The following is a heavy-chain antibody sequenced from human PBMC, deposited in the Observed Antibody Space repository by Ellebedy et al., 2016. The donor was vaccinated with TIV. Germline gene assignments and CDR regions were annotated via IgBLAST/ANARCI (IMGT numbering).Heavy chain of an antibody. J-gene: IGHJ4*02. Sequence: ASVKVSCKASGYTFTGYYMHWVRQAPGQGLEWMGIINPSGGSTSYAQKFQGRVTMTRDTSTSTVYMELSSLRSDDTAVYYCAAFPYLSSSSAYWGQGALVTVSS. CDR1: GYTFTGYY. V-gene: IGHV1-46*01. D-gene: IGHD6-6*01. CDR3: AAFPYLSSSSAY. CDR2: INPSGGST.